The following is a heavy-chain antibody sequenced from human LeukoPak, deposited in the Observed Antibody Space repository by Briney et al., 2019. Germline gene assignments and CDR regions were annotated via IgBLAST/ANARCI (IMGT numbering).Heavy chain of an antibody. CDR3: ARGEYYYDSSGAFDI. Sequence: PSETLSLTCTVSGGSISSYYWSWIRQPPGKGLEWIGYIYYSGSTNYNPSLKSRVTISVDTSKNRFSLKLSSVTAADTAVYYCARGEYYYDSSGAFDIWGQGTMVTVSS. D-gene: IGHD3-22*01. CDR1: GGSISSYY. J-gene: IGHJ3*02. V-gene: IGHV4-59*01. CDR2: IYYSGST.